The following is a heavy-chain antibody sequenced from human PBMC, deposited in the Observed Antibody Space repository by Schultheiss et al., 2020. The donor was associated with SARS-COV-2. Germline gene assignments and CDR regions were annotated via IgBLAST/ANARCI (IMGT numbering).Heavy chain of an antibody. Sequence: GGSLRLSCAASGFTFSSYEMNWVRQAPGKGLEWVSRINSDGSSTSYADSVKGRFTISRDNSKNTLYLQMNSLRAEDTAVYYCAKVYCGGDCDYWGQGTLVTVSS. CDR3: AKVYCGGDCDY. D-gene: IGHD2-21*02. CDR2: INSDGSST. CDR1: GFTFSSYE. J-gene: IGHJ4*02. V-gene: IGHV3-74*01.